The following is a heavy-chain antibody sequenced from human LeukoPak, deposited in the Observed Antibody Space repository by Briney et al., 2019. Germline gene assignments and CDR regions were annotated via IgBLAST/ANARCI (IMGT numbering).Heavy chain of an antibody. Sequence: SETLSLTCTVSGYSISSGYYWGWIRQPPGKGLEWIGSIYHSGRTFYNPSLKSRVTISVDTSKNQFSLQLSSVTAADTAVYYCARLNTMVRGVIMTIDYWGQGTLVTVSS. CDR1: GYSISSGYY. CDR2: IYHSGRT. CDR3: ARLNTMVRGVIMTIDY. D-gene: IGHD3-10*01. J-gene: IGHJ4*02. V-gene: IGHV4-38-2*02.